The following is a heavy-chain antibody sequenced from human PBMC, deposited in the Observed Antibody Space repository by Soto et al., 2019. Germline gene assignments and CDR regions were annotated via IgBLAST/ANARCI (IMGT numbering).Heavy chain of an antibody. J-gene: IGHJ4*02. CDR3: TTRFLRARPEGY. V-gene: IGHV3-15*01. Sequence: KTGGSLRLSCAASGFTFSNAWMSWVRQAPGKGLEWVGRIKSKTDGGTTDYAAPVKGRFTISRDDSKNTLYLQMNSLKTEDTAVYYCTTRFLRARPEGYWGQGTLVTVSS. CDR2: IKSKTDGGTT. CDR1: GFTFSNAW. D-gene: IGHD3-10*01.